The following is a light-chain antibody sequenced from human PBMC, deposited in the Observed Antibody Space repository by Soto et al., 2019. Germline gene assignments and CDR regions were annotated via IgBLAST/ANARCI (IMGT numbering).Light chain of an antibody. CDR2: GAS. V-gene: IGKV3-20*01. J-gene: IGKJ1*01. CDR3: QQYGISPVT. CDR1: QSVSSSY. Sequence: EIVLTQSPGTLSLSPGERATLSCRASQSVSSSYLAWYQQKPGQAPRLLIYGASSRATGIPDRFSGSGSGTDFTLTISSLEPEVFAVYYCQQYGISPVTFGQGTKVDIK.